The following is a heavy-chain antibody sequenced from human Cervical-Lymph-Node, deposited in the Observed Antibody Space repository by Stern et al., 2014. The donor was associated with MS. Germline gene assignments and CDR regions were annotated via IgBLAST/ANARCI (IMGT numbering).Heavy chain of an antibody. Sequence: EEQLVESGGGLVKPGGSLRLSCVGSGFTFSSYSMNWVRQAPGQGLEWVSSISSDNRHIYYANSVKGRFTVSRDNAKNSLYLQMNTLRAEDSAVYFCAKTKIVVLNCFDHWGQGALVTVSS. CDR3: AKTKIVVLNCFDH. CDR2: ISSDNRHI. J-gene: IGHJ4*02. D-gene: IGHD3-22*01. CDR1: GFTFSSYS. V-gene: IGHV3-21*01.